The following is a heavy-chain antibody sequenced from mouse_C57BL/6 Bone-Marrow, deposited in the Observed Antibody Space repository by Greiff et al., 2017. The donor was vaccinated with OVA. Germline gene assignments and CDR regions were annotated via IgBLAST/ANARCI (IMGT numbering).Heavy chain of an antibody. CDR1: GYTFTSYW. CDR2: IYPSDSET. Sequence: VQLQQPGAELVRPGSSVKLSCKASGYTFTSYWMDWVKQRPGQGLEWIGNIYPSDSETHYNQKFKDKATLTVDKSSSTAYMQLSSLTSEDSAVYYCARRYIHYYAMDYWGQGTSVTVSS. D-gene: IGHD1-1*01. CDR3: ARRYIHYYAMDY. J-gene: IGHJ4*01. V-gene: IGHV1-61*01.